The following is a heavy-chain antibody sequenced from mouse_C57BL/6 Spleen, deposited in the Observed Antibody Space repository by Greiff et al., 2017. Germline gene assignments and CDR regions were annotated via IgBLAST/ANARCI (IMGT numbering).Heavy chain of an antibody. J-gene: IGHJ3*01. CDR3: ARHEGDYDGTWFAY. D-gene: IGHD2-4*01. Sequence: EVMLVESGGGLVQPGGSLKLSCAASGFTFSDYYMYWVRQTPEKRLEWVAYISNGGGSTYYPDTVKGRFTISRDNAKNTLYLQMSRLKSEDTAMYYCARHEGDYDGTWFAYWGQGTLVTVSA. CDR2: ISNGGGST. V-gene: IGHV5-12*01. CDR1: GFTFSDYY.